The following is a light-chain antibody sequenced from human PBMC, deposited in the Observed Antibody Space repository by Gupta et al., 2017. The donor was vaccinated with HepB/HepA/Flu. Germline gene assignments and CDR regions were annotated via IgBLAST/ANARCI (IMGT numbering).Light chain of an antibody. Sequence: DIQMTQSPSSLSASVGDRVTLTCRASQSISSYLNWYQQKPGKAPKLLIYAASSLQSGVPSRFSGSASGKVFTITISILQPEDFATYYCQQSYSTPRTFGQGTKVEIK. CDR3: QQSYSTPRT. CDR1: QSISSY. CDR2: AAS. V-gene: IGKV1-39*01. J-gene: IGKJ1*01.